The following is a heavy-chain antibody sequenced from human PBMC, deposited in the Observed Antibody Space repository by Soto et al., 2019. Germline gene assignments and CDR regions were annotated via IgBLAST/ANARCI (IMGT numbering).Heavy chain of an antibody. CDR2: TYYRSKWYN. V-gene: IGHV6-1*01. CDR3: ARDLMYCSSTSCSPGRAFDI. D-gene: IGHD2-2*01. Sequence: SQTLSLPCAISGDSVSSNSAAWNWIRQSPSRGLEWLGRTYYRSKWYNDYAVSVKSRITINPDTSKNQFSLQLNSVTPEDTAVYYCARDLMYCSSTSCSPGRAFDIWGQGTMVTVSS. J-gene: IGHJ3*02. CDR1: GDSVSSNSAA.